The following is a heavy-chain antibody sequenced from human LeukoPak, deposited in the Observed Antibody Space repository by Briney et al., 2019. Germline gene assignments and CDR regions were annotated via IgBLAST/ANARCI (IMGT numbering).Heavy chain of an antibody. V-gene: IGHV4-4*07. Sequence: SETLSLTCTVSGGSFNSYYWSWLRQPAGKGLEWIGRIQSSGSTDYSPSLQSRVTISIDTSQRQFSLNLSSVTAVDTAVYYCARDIVYLIDEDYGWGQGTLVTVSS. CDR1: GGSFNSYY. D-gene: IGHD4-17*01. CDR3: ARDIVYLIDEDYG. CDR2: IQSSGST. J-gene: IGHJ4*02.